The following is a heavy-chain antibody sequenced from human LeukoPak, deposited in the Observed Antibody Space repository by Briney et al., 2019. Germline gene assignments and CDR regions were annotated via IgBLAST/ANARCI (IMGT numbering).Heavy chain of an antibody. D-gene: IGHD4-23*01. Sequence: SETLSLTCTVSGGSISSSSYYWGWIRQPPGKGLEWIGSIYYSGSTYYNPSLKSRVTMSVDTSKNQFSLKLSSVTAADTAVYYCARVHSGGDLDYWGQGTLVTVSS. CDR3: ARVHSGGDLDY. V-gene: IGHV4-39*07. J-gene: IGHJ4*02. CDR1: GGSISSSSYY. CDR2: IYYSGST.